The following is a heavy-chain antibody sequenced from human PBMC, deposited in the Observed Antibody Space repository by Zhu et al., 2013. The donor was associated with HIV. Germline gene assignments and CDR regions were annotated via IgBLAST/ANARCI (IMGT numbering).Heavy chain of an antibody. V-gene: IGHV1-8*01. CDR1: GYTFSNYD. J-gene: IGHJ6*02. D-gene: IGHD6-6*01. CDR3: ARGVIATQYYGMDV. Sequence: QVQLVQSGADVQKPGASVKVSCKGSGYTFSNYDINWVRQAPGEGLEWMGWMNPNSGNTGYKQKFQGRVSMTRNNSITTAFMELNNLTSEDTATYYCARGVIATQYYGMDVVGPRDLG. CDR2: MNPNSGNT.